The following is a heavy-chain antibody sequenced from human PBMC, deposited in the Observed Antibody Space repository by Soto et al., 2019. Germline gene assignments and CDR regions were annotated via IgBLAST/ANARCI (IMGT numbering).Heavy chain of an antibody. CDR3: ARSPRSSPYFDY. D-gene: IGHD6-13*01. Sequence: GESLKISCKGSGYSFSNYWIAWLRQMPGKGLEWMGIIYPGDSETRYSPSFHGKVTISADRSIGTAYLQWSSLEASDSAFYFCARSPRSSPYFDYWGQGALVTVSS. J-gene: IGHJ4*02. CDR1: GYSFSNYW. V-gene: IGHV5-51*01. CDR2: IYPGDSET.